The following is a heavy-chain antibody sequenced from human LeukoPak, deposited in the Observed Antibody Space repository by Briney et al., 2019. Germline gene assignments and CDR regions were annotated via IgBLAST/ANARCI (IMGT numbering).Heavy chain of an antibody. D-gene: IGHD3-3*01. V-gene: IGHV4-34*01. Sequence: SETLSLTCAVYGGSFSGYYWSWIRQPPGKGLEWIGEINRSGSTNYNPSLKSRVTISVDTSKNQFSLKLSSVTAADTAVYYCARGTRYDFWSGYSSRWFDPWGQGTLVTVSS. J-gene: IGHJ5*02. CDR1: GGSFSGYY. CDR3: ARGTRYDFWSGYSSRWFDP. CDR2: INRSGST.